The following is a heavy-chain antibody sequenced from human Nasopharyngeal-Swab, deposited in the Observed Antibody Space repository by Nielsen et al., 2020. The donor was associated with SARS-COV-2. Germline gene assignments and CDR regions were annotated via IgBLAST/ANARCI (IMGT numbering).Heavy chain of an antibody. CDR2: FDPEDGET. D-gene: IGHD3-9*01. J-gene: IGHJ5*02. CDR1: GYTLTELS. Sequence: ASVKASCKVSGYTLTELSMHWVRQAPGKGLEWMGGFDPEDGETIYAQKFQGRVTMTEDTSTDTAYMELSSLRSEDTAVYYCATASPHYDILTGYYHNWFDPWGQGTLVTVSS. CDR3: ATASPHYDILTGYYHNWFDP. V-gene: IGHV1-24*01.